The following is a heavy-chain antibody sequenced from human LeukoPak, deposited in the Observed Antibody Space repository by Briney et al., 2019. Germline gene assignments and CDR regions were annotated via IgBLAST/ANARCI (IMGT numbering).Heavy chain of an antibody. J-gene: IGHJ6*02. CDR2: IIPILGIA. CDR1: GGTFSSYT. V-gene: IGHV1-69*02. CDR3: AHSGSYYQYYYGMDV. D-gene: IGHD3-10*01. Sequence: SVKVSCKASGGTFSSYTISWVRQAPGQGLEWMGRIIPILGIADYAQKFQGRVTITADKSTSTAYMELSSLRSEDTAVYYCAHSGSYYQYYYGMDVWGQGTTVTVSS.